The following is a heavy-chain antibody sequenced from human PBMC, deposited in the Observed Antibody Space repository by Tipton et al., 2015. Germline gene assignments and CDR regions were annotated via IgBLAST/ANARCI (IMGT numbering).Heavy chain of an antibody. J-gene: IGHJ3*02. CDR1: SGSIISSSYS. Sequence: TLSLTCTVSSGSIISSSYSWGWIRQPPGKGLEWIGSIYYSGTTYYNPSLKIRVTISVDTSKNQFSLNLSSLTAADTAIYYCARPRGPMIREAFDIWGQGTMVTVSS. CDR2: IYYSGTT. D-gene: IGHD3-10*01. V-gene: IGHV4-39*01. CDR3: ARPRGPMIREAFDI.